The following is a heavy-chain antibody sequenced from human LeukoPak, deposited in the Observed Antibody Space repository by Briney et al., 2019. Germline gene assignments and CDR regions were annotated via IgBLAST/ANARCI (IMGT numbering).Heavy chain of an antibody. CDR3: ARVPHGTGWYFDY. D-gene: IGHD6-19*01. V-gene: IGHV4-39*01. J-gene: IGHJ4*02. CDR1: GGSISGSNYY. CDR2: IYYSENT. Sequence: SETLSLTCTVSGGSISGSNYYWGWIRQPPGKGLEWIGIIYYSENTYYNPSLKSRVTISVDTSKNQFSLKLSSVTAADTAVYYCARVPHGTGWYFDYWGQGTLVTVSS.